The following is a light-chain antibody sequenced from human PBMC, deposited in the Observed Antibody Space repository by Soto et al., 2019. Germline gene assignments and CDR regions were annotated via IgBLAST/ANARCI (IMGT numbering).Light chain of an antibody. CDR2: DGS. CDR1: QSISSW. J-gene: IGKJ1*01. Sequence: DVQMTQSPSTLSAFVGDRVTITCRASQSISSWLAWYQQQPGKAPKVLIYDGSSLESGVPSRFSGSGSGTEFTLTISSLQPDDFASYYCQQYNNYWTFGQGTKVEIK. CDR3: QQYNNYWT. V-gene: IGKV1-5*01.